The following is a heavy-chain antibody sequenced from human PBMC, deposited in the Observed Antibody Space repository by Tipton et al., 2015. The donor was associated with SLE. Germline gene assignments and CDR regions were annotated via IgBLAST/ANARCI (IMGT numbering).Heavy chain of an antibody. CDR2: IIPIFGTA. CDR1: GGTFSSYA. CDR3: ARVRGCSSTSCYGGGYYYYGMDV. V-gene: IGHV1-69*06. J-gene: IGHJ6*02. Sequence: QLVQSGAEVKKPGSSVKVSCKASGGTFSSYAISWVRQAPGQGLEWMGGIIPIFGTANYAQKFQGRVTITADKSTSTAYMELSNLRSEDTAVYYCARVRGCSSTSCYGGGYYYYGMDVWGQGTTVTVSS. D-gene: IGHD2-2*01.